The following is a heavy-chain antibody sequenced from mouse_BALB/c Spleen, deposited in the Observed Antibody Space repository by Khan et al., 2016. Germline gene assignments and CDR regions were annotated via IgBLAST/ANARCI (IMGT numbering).Heavy chain of an antibody. Sequence: EVQLQESGPGLVKPSQSLSLTCTVSGYSITSDYAWNWIRQFPGNKLEWMGYISYSGSTSYNPSLKSRISITRDTSNNQFFLQLNSVTSEDTATYCSARSDYGSKDAMDYWGQGTSVTVSS. CDR2: ISYSGST. CDR3: ARSDYGSKDAMDY. V-gene: IGHV3-2*02. CDR1: GYSITSDYA. D-gene: IGHD1-1*01. J-gene: IGHJ4*01.